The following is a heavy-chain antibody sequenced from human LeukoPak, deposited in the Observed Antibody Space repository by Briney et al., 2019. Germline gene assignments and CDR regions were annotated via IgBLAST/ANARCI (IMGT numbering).Heavy chain of an antibody. CDR3: ARDDRPGIAAAVIDY. D-gene: IGHD6-13*01. Sequence: GGSLRLSCAASGFTFSSYSMNWVRQAPGKGLEWVSSISSSSSYIYYADSVKGRFTISRDNAKNSLYLQMNSLRAEDTAVYYCARDDRPGIAAAVIDYWGQGTLVTVSS. CDR2: ISSSSSYI. CDR1: GFTFSSYS. J-gene: IGHJ4*02. V-gene: IGHV3-21*01.